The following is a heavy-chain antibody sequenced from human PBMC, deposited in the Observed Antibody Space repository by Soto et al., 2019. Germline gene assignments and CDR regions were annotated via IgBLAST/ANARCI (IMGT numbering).Heavy chain of an antibody. Sequence: QVQLVESGGGVVQPGRSLRLSCAASGFTFSSYGMHWVRQAPGKGLEWVAVIWYDGSNKYYADSVKGRFTISRDNSKNTLYLQMNSLRAEDTAVYYCARDLYVRSYYYYYYGMDVWGQGTTVTVSS. CDR2: IWYDGSNK. V-gene: IGHV3-33*01. J-gene: IGHJ6*02. CDR1: GFTFSSYG. D-gene: IGHD3-10*02. CDR3: ARDLYVRSYYYYYYGMDV.